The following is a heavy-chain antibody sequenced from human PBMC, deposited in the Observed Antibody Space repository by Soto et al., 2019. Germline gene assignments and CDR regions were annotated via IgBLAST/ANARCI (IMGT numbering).Heavy chain of an antibody. CDR2: IFYSGRT. D-gene: IGHD3-10*01. V-gene: IGHV4-31*03. CDR3: ARDPAGSGSYSLDY. J-gene: IGHJ4*02. Sequence: QLQESGPGLVKPSQTLSLTCTVSGNSIRTSSYSWNWIRQHPGKGLEWIGNIFYSGRTYYNPSLRSRVIISVDTSKNQFPLKLNSVTAADTAVYYCARDPAGSGSYSLDYWGQGTLVTVSS. CDR1: GNSIRTSSYS.